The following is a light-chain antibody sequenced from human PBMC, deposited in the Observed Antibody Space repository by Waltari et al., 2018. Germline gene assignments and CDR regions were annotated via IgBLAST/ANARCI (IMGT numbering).Light chain of an antibody. J-gene: IGKJ2*01. CDR1: QSISNK. CDR2: DAS. V-gene: IGKV3-15*01. CDR3: QQYNSWPYT. Sequence: ETVLTQSPATLSVSPGERAILSCRASQSISNKLAWYQQKPGQAPRLLIYDASTRATGIPATFSGSGSGTEFTLTISSLQSEDFVVYYCQQYNSWPYTFGQGTKLEIK.